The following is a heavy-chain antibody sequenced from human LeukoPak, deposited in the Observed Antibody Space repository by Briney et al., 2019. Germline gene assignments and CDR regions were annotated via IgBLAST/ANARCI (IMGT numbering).Heavy chain of an antibody. Sequence: GGSLRLSCAASGSTFSNYAMSWVRQAPGKGLEWVSAISGSGGNTYYADSVKGRCTITRDNSNNILYLQMNSLKAGDTAVYYCAKRPRIAAAGTNFDYWGQGTLLIVSS. D-gene: IGHD6-13*01. CDR2: ISGSGGNT. CDR1: GSTFSNYA. CDR3: AKRPRIAAAGTNFDY. J-gene: IGHJ4*02. V-gene: IGHV3-23*01.